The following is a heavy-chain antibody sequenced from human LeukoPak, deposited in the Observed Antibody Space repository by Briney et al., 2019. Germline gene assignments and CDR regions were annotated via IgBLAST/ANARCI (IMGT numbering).Heavy chain of an antibody. CDR2: VSTSNGDK. J-gene: IGHJ4*02. D-gene: IGHD5-18*01. CDR1: GYTFNRYT. Sequence: ASVTVSCTTSGYTFNRYTFTWVRQAPGQGLEWMGGVSTSNGDKIYADKFQGRVTITTETVTKTAYMELSRLRSGDTAMYFCPRVSDTSMVTPGFDSWGQGTLVTVSS. V-gene: IGHV1-18*01. CDR3: PRVSDTSMVTPGFDS.